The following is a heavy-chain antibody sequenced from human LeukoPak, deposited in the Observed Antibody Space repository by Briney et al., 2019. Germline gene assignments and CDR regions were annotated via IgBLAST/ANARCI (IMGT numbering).Heavy chain of an antibody. Sequence: PSETLSLTCTVSGGSISSSSYYWGWIRQPPGKGLEWIGSIYYSGSTYYNPSLKSRVTISVDTSKNQFSLKLSSVTAADAAVYYCARHLLRNWWFGEKKNWFDPWGQGTLVTVSS. CDR1: GGSISSSSYY. J-gene: IGHJ5*02. CDR2: IYYSGST. CDR3: ARHLLRNWWFGEKKNWFDP. D-gene: IGHD3-10*01. V-gene: IGHV4-39*01.